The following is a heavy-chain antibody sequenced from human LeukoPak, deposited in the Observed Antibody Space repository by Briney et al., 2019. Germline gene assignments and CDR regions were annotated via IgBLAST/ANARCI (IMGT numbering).Heavy chain of an antibody. CDR3: ARDFSF. V-gene: IGHV3-48*04. CDR2: ISSSSGTI. J-gene: IGHJ4*02. CDR1: GFTFSRYN. Sequence: GGSLRLSCAASGFTFSRYNMNWVRQAPGKGLAWVSYISSSSGTIYYADSVRGRFTISRDNAKNSLYLQMNSLRAEDTAVYYCARDFSFWGQGTLVTVSS.